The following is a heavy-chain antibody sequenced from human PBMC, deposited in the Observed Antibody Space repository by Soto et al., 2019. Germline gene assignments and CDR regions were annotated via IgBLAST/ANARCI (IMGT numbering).Heavy chain of an antibody. CDR1: GFTFSSYG. J-gene: IGHJ6*02. V-gene: IGHV3-30*18. D-gene: IGHD5-12*01. CDR3: AKGGGQLRDYYGMDV. Sequence: QVQLVESGGGVVQPGRSLRLSCAASGFTFSSYGMHWVRQAPGKGLEWVAVISYDGSNKYYADSVKGRFTISRDNSKNTLYLQMNSLRAEDTAVYYCAKGGGQLRDYYGMDVWGQGTTVTVSS. CDR2: ISYDGSNK.